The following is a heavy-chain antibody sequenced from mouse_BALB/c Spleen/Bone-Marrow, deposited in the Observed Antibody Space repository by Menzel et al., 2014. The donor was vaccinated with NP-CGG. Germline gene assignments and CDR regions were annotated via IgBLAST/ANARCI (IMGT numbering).Heavy chain of an antibody. Sequence: DVQLQESGGGLVQPGGSRKLSCAASGFTFSSFGVHWVRQAPEKGLEWVAYISSGSSTIYYADTVEGRFTISRDNPKNTLFLQMTSLRSEDTAMYYCARGKYGYDYWGQGITLTVSS. D-gene: IGHD2-10*02. CDR2: ISSGSSTI. V-gene: IGHV5-17*02. J-gene: IGHJ2*01. CDR3: ARGKYGYDY. CDR1: GFTFSSFG.